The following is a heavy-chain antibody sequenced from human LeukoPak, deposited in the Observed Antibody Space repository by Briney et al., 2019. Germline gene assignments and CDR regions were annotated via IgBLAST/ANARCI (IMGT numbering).Heavy chain of an antibody. CDR2: IYASGST. J-gene: IGHJ3*02. CDR3: ARAEDTAMLDDAFDI. V-gene: IGHV4-4*07. CDR1: GGSISSYY. D-gene: IGHD5-18*01. Sequence: SETLSLTCTVSGGSISSYYWSWIRQPAGKGLEWIGRIYASGSTNYNPSLKSRVTMSVDTFKSQFSLKLTSVTAADTAVYFCARAEDTAMLDDAFDIWGQGTMVTVSS.